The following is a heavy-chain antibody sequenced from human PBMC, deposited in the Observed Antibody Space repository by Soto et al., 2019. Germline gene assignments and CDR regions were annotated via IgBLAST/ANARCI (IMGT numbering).Heavy chain of an antibody. D-gene: IGHD1-26*01. J-gene: IGHJ5*02. CDR3: ARLRWETENNWFDP. Sequence: SETLSLTCTVSGGSISSGDYYWSWIRQPPGKGLEWIGYIYYSGSTHYNPSLNSRLTISIDTSTNRFSLNLTSVTAADTALYFCARLRWETENNWFDPWGQGALVTVSS. CDR2: IYYSGST. V-gene: IGHV4-30-4*01. CDR1: GGSISSGDYY.